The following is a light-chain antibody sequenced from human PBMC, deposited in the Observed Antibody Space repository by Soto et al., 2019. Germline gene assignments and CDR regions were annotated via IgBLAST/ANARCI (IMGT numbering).Light chain of an antibody. CDR1: SSVVGGYNY. CDR2: EVS. J-gene: IGLJ3*02. V-gene: IGLV2-14*01. Sequence: QSALTQPASVSGSPGQSITISCTGTSSVVGGYNYVSWYQQHPGKAPELMIYEVSNRPSGVSNRFSGCKSGNTASLTISGLQAEDEADYYCSSYTSSSTWVFGGGTKLTVL. CDR3: SSYTSSSTWV.